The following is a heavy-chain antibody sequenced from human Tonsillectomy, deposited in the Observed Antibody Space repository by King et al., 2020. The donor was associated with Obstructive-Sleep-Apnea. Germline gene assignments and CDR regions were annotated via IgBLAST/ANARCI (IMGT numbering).Heavy chain of an antibody. V-gene: IGHV3-9*01. CDR3: AKDRAGGVPDAFDF. CDR2: INWNSGNI. CDR1: GFSFDDYA. Sequence: QLVQSGGGLVQLGRSLRLSCAASGFSFDDYAMHWVRQTPGKGLEWVSGINWNSGNIDYADSVKGRFTISRDNAKNSLYLQMNSLRSEDTALYYCAKDRAGGVPDAFDFWGQGTMVTVSS. J-gene: IGHJ3*01. D-gene: IGHD3-16*01.